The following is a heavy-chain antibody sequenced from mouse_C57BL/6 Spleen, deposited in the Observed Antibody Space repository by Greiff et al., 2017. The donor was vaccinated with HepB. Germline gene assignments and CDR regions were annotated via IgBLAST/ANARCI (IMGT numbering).Heavy chain of an antibody. D-gene: IGHD2-3*01. J-gene: IGHJ2*01. CDR3: ARHNYDGYFDY. Sequence: VKLVESGGGLVQPGGSLKLSCAASGFTFSDYYMYWVRQTPEKRLEWVAYISNGGGSTYYPDTVKGRFTISRDNAKNTLYLQMSRLKSEDTAMYYCARHNYDGYFDYWGQGTTLTVSS. CDR1: GFTFSDYY. V-gene: IGHV5-12*01. CDR2: ISNGGGST.